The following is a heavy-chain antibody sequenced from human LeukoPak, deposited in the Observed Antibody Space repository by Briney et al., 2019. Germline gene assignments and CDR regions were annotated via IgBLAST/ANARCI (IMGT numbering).Heavy chain of an antibody. CDR1: GGSITNPTYH. V-gene: IGHV4-39*02. J-gene: IGHJ4*02. D-gene: IGHD6-6*01. CDR2: IYYNGNS. CDR3: PSEYSSSPAY. Sequence: SETLSLTCSVSGGSITNPTYHWGWVRQPPGKGLEWIGSIYYNGNSYYNLDLKSRLTLSIDTSNNQFSLKLESVTAADTAVYYCPSEYSSSPAYWGQGTLVTVSS.